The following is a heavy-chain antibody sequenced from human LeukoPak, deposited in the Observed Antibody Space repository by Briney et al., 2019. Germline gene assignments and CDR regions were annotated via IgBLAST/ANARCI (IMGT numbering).Heavy chain of an antibody. D-gene: IGHD1-26*01. CDR3: ARGYSRMASYFAV. CDR2: INHSGST. Sequence: PSETLSLTCAVYGGSFSGYYWSWIRQPPGKGLEWIGEINHSGSTNYNPSLKSRVTISVDTSKNQFSLKLSSVTAADTAVYYCARGYSRMASYFAVWGQGTLDTVSS. CDR1: GGSFSGYY. J-gene: IGHJ4*02. V-gene: IGHV4-34*01.